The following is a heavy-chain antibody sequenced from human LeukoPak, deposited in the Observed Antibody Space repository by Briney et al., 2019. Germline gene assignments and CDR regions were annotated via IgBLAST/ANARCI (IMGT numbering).Heavy chain of an antibody. CDR3: ARAGQGFDS. Sequence: GGPLRLSCAASGFTFNTYWMHGVRQGPGKGREWVSRISGDGTTAIYADSVKGRFTTSRDSAKSTLYLQMTSLTAEDTAVYYCARAGQGFDSWGQGTLATVSS. CDR1: GFTFNTYW. V-gene: IGHV3-74*01. J-gene: IGHJ5*01. CDR2: ISGDGTTA.